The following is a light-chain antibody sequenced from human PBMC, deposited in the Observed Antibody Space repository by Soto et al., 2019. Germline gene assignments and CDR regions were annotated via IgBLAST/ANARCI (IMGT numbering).Light chain of an antibody. J-gene: IGLJ1*01. CDR1: SSDIGGYDF. CDR2: DVA. CDR3: SSYTSSSTVYV. V-gene: IGLV2-14*03. Sequence: QSLLTQPSSVSGSPGQSITISCSGTSSDIGGYDFVSWYQQHPGNAPKLLLHDVANRPSGVSNRFSGSKSGTTASLTISGLQAEDEAEYFCSSYTSSSTVYVFGAGTKVTVL.